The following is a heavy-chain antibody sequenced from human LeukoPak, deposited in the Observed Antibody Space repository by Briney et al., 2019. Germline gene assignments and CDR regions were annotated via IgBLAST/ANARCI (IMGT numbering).Heavy chain of an antibody. CDR3: ARRIVVVPAAHTGGWFDP. Sequence: PSETLSLTCTVSGGSISSGDYYWSWIRQPPGKGLEWIGYIYYSGSTYYNPSLKSRVTISVDTSKNPFSLKLSSVTAADTAVYYCARRIVVVPAAHTGGWFDPWGQGTLVTVSS. J-gene: IGHJ5*02. CDR2: IYYSGST. CDR1: GGSISSGDYY. V-gene: IGHV4-30-4*01. D-gene: IGHD2-2*01.